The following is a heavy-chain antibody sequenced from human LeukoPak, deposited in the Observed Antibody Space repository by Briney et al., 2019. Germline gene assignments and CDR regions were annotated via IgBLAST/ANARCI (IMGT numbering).Heavy chain of an antibody. CDR1: GGSISSNGYY. Sequence: SETLSLTCTVSGGSISSNGYYWGWIRQPPGKGLEWIASMFYSGNTYHNPSLKSRATISADTPRNHFSLKLNSVTAADTAVYYCASSSLTAFDAFDIWGQGTMVTVSS. V-gene: IGHV4-39*02. D-gene: IGHD4/OR15-4a*01. CDR2: MFYSGNT. CDR3: ASSSLTAFDAFDI. J-gene: IGHJ3*02.